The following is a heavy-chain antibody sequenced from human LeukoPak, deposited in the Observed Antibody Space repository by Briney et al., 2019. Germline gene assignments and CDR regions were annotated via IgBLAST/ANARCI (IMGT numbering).Heavy chain of an antibody. CDR3: ARDQSVRGADYGMDV. CDR2: IYYSGST. D-gene: IGHD3-10*01. V-gene: IGHV4-59*01. Sequence: SETLSLTCTVSGGSISSYYWSWIRQPPGKGLEWIGYIYYSGSTNYNPPLKSRVTISVDTSKNQFSLKLSSVTAADTAVYYCARDQSVRGADYGMDVWGKGTTVTVSS. CDR1: GGSISSYY. J-gene: IGHJ6*04.